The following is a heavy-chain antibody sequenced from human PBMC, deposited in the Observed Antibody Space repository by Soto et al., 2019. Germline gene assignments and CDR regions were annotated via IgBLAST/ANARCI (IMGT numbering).Heavy chain of an antibody. CDR2: FYGGGSR. J-gene: IGHJ2*01. Sequence: VQLVETGGGLIQPGGSLRLSCAASGFIVTSNYMSWVRQAPGKGLEWVSVFYGGGSRYYADSVKGGFTISRDYSANSLYMQITSLRAEHPAVYDCAREGEYGGDSGPCSFDPWGRGTLATVSS. V-gene: IGHV3-53*02. CDR1: GFIVTSNY. CDR3: AREGEYGGDSGPCSFDP. D-gene: IGHD2-21*02.